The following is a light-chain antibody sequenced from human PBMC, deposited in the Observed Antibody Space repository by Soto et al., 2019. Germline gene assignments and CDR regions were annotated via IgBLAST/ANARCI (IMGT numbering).Light chain of an antibody. CDR1: QSISSW. J-gene: IGKJ1*01. CDR2: DAS. Sequence: DIQMTQSPSTLSASVGDRVTITCRASQSISSWLAWYQQKPGKAPKLLIYDASSLECGVPSRFSDSGSGTEFTLTISSLQPDDFATYYCQQYNSYSWTFGQGTKVEIK. CDR3: QQYNSYSWT. V-gene: IGKV1-5*01.